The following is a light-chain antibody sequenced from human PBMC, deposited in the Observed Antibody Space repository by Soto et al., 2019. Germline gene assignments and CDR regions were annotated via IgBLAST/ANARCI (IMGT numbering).Light chain of an antibody. CDR2: AAS. CDR3: QQANSFPLT. J-gene: IGKJ4*01. CDR1: QSISSY. Sequence: DIQMTQSPSSLSASVGDRVTITCRASQSISSYLNWCQQKPGKAPKLLIYAASGLQSGVPSRFSGSGSGTDFTLTISSLQPEDFATYYCQQANSFPLTFGGGTKVDIK. V-gene: IGKV1-39*01.